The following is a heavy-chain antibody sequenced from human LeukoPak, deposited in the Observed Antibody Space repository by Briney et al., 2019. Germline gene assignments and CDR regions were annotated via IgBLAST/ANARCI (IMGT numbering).Heavy chain of an antibody. V-gene: IGHV1-2*02. CDR2: INPNSGGT. CDR1: GYTFTGYY. J-gene: IGHJ4*02. D-gene: IGHD1-26*01. Sequence: ASVKVSCKASGYTFTGYYMHWVRQAPGQGLEWMEWINPNSGGTNYAQKFQGRVTMTRDTSISTAYMELSRLRSDDTAVYYCARDRVVGALSCFDYWGQGTLVTVSS. CDR3: ARDRVVGALSCFDY.